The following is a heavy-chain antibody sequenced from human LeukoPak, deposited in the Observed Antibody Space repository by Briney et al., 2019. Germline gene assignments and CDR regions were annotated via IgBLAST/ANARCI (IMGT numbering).Heavy chain of an antibody. CDR1: EFTFSSYA. CDR3: ARENYYDSSAYY. V-gene: IGHV3-23*01. CDR2: ISASGGGT. J-gene: IGHJ4*02. D-gene: IGHD3-22*01. Sequence: GGSLRLSCATSEFTFSSYAMNWVRQAPGKGLEWVSVISASGGGTCYADSVKGRFTISRDNAKNSLYLQMNSLRAEDTAVYFCARENYYDSSAYYSGQGTLVTVSS.